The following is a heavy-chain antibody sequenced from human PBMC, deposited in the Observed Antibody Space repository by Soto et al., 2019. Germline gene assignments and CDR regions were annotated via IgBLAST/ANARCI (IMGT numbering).Heavy chain of an antibody. CDR2: ISSSSSYI. CDR3: ARDAAGATDY. J-gene: IGHJ4*02. CDR1: GFTFSSYS. D-gene: IGHD1-26*01. Sequence: GGSLRLSCAASGFTFSSYSMNWVRQAQGKGLEWVSSISSSSSYIYYADSVKGRFTISRDNAKNSLYLQMNSLRAEDTAVYYCARDAAGATDYWGQGTLVTVSS. V-gene: IGHV3-21*01.